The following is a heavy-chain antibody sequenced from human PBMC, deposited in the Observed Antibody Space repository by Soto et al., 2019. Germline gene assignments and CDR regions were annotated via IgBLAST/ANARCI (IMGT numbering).Heavy chain of an antibody. CDR1: GDTFTNYA. CDR3: ARALEGTTVSNWFDP. CDR2: IVPMFRTA. Sequence: QVQLVQAGDEVRKPVSAVKVSCRTSGDTFTNYALSWLRQAPGQRIEWMGGIVPMFRTADYAEKFQGRITIPADESTSTAYFDLSSLTYDDPDVYYCARALEGTTVSNWFDPWGQGTLVTISS. V-gene: IGHV1-69*01. J-gene: IGHJ5*02. D-gene: IGHD4-17*01.